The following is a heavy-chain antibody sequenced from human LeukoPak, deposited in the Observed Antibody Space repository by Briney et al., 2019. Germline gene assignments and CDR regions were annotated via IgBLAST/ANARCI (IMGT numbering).Heavy chain of an antibody. CDR1: GFTFSSYA. V-gene: IGHV3-23*01. CDR3: AKDAPFYSSGWYPYDAFDI. CDR2: ISGSGGNT. Sequence: HPGGSLRLSCAASGFTFSSYAMSWVRQAPGKGLEWVSGISGSGGNTYYADSVKGRFTISRDNSKNTLYLQMNSLRAEDTAVYYCAKDAPFYSSGWYPYDAFDIWGQGTMVTVSS. J-gene: IGHJ3*02. D-gene: IGHD6-19*01.